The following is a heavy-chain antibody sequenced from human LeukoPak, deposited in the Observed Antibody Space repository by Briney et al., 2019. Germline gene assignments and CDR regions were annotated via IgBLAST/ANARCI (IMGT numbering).Heavy chain of an antibody. CDR1: GYTFTSYG. CDR2: ISAYNGNT. D-gene: IGHD6-19*01. Sequence: ASVKVSCKASGYTFTSYGISWVRQAPGQGLEWMGWISAYNGNTNYAQKLQGRVTMTTDTSTSTAYMELRRLRSDDTAVYYCAREGILSGWYGGNWFDPWGQGTLVTVSS. J-gene: IGHJ5*02. V-gene: IGHV1-18*01. CDR3: AREGILSGWYGGNWFDP.